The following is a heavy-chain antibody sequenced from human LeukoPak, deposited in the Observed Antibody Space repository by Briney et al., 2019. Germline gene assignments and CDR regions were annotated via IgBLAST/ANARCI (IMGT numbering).Heavy chain of an antibody. CDR2: ISNDGNQK. V-gene: IGHV3-30*03. CDR3: ARENSYGAPLDY. D-gene: IGHD4-17*01. CDR1: GFTFSSYE. J-gene: IGHJ4*02. Sequence: PGGSLRLSCAASGFTFSSYEMNWVRQAPGKGLEWVTLISNDGNQKYYADSVKGRFTISRDSSKNMVYLQINSLRAEDTAVYYCARENSYGAPLDYWGQGTLVIVSS.